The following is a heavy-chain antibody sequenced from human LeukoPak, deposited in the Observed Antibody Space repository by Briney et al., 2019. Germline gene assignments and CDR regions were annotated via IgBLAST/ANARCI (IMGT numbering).Heavy chain of an antibody. Sequence: GESLKISCKGSGYSFTTHWIACERQMPGKGLEWMGIIYPGDSDTTYSPSFQGQVSISVDKSISTAYLQWSSLKASDTAMYYCARRTDSGWKWFDPWGQGTLVTVSS. J-gene: IGHJ5*02. CDR2: IYPGDSDT. V-gene: IGHV5-51*01. CDR3: ARRTDSGWKWFDP. D-gene: IGHD6-25*01. CDR1: GYSFTTHW.